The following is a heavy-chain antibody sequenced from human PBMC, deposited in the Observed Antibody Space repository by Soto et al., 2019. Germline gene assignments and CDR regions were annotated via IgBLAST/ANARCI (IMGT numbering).Heavy chain of an antibody. D-gene: IGHD1-26*01. CDR2: ISGSGGST. CDR3: AKGVDSGSYNWFDP. V-gene: IGHV3-23*01. CDR1: GFTFSSYA. Sequence: GGSLRLSCAASGFTFSSYAMSWVRQAPGKGLEWVSAISGSGGSTYYADSVKGRFTISRDNSKNTPYLQMNSLRAEDTAVYYCAKGVDSGSYNWFDPWGQGTLVTVSS. J-gene: IGHJ5*02.